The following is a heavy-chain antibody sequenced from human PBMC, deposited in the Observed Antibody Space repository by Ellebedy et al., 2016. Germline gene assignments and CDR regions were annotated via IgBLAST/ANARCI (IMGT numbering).Heavy chain of an antibody. D-gene: IGHD4-17*01. V-gene: IGHV3-23*01. CDR2: ISGSGGST. CDR3: ARAMFQGDYDHDY. J-gene: IGHJ4*02. CDR1: GFTFSSYA. Sequence: GESLKISCAASGFTFSSYAMSWVRQAPGKGLEWVSVISGSGGSTYYADSVKGRFTISRDNSKNTLYLQMNSLRAEDTAVYYCARAMFQGDYDHDYWGRGTLVTVSP.